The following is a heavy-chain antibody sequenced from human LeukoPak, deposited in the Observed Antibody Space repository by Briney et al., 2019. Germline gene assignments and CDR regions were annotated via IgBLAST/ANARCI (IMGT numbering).Heavy chain of an antibody. CDR2: INPSGGST. CDR3: ARAAGGFHYGNYFDY. D-gene: IGHD4-17*01. V-gene: IGHV1-46*01. CDR1: GYTFTSYY. J-gene: IGHJ4*02. Sequence: ASVKVSCKASGYTFTSYYMHWVRQAPGQGLEWMGIINPSGGSTSYAQKFQGRVTMTRDTSTSTVYMELSSLRSEDTAVYYCARAAGGFHYGNYFDYWGQGTLVTVSP.